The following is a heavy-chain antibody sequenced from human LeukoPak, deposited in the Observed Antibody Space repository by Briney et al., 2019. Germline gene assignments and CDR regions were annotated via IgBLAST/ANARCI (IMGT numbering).Heavy chain of an antibody. V-gene: IGHV3-21*01. CDR3: ARLGSNYYYYMDV. CDR1: GFTFSSYS. Sequence: GGSLRLSCAASGFTFSSYSMNWVRQAPGKGLEWVSSISSSSSYIYYADSVKGRFTISRDNAKNSLYLQMNSLRAEDTAVYYCARLGSNYYYYMDVWGKGTTVTVSS. CDR2: ISSSSSYI. J-gene: IGHJ6*03. D-gene: IGHD2-8*01.